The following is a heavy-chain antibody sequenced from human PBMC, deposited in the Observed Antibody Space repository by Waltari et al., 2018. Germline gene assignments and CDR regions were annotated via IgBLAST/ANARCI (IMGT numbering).Heavy chain of an antibody. V-gene: IGHV3-15*07. CDR3: TTLRQWSFDY. CDR2: SKSKTDGGTR. Sequence: EVQLVESGGGLVKPGGSLRLSCAASGFTFNNAWMNWVRQAPGKGLEWVGRSKSKTDGGTRDCAAPVKGRFTLSRDDSKNTLFLQMNSLKSEDTAVYYCTTLRQWSFDYWGQGALVTVSS. J-gene: IGHJ4*02. CDR1: GFTFNNAW. D-gene: IGHD6-19*01.